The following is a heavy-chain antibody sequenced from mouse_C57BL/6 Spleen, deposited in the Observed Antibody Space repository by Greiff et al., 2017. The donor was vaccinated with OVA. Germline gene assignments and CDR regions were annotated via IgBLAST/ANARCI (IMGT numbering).Heavy chain of an antibody. CDR3: AREGAYYYGSSPWYFDV. V-gene: IGHV3-1*01. CDR1: GYSITSGYD. Sequence: EVQLQQSGPGMVKPSQSLSLTCTVTGYSITSGYDWHWIRHFPGNKLEWMGYISYSGSTNYNPSLKSRISITHDTSKNHFFLKLNSVTTEDTATYYCAREGAYYYGSSPWYFDVWGTGTTVTVSS. J-gene: IGHJ1*03. CDR2: ISYSGST. D-gene: IGHD1-1*01.